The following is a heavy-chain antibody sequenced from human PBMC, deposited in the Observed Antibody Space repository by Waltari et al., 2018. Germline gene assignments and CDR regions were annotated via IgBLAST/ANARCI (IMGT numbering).Heavy chain of an antibody. CDR2: IIPIFGTA. V-gene: IGHV1-69*01. CDR1: AGTFSSYA. J-gene: IGHJ4*02. CDR3: ARRGYMEESYYFDY. D-gene: IGHD6-13*01. Sequence: QVQLVQSGSEVKKPVSSVNVSCKASAGTFSSYAISWVRQAPGQGLEWMGGIIPIFGTANYAQKFQGRVTITADESTSTAYMELSSLRSEDTAVYYCARRGYMEESYYFDYWGQGTLVTVSS.